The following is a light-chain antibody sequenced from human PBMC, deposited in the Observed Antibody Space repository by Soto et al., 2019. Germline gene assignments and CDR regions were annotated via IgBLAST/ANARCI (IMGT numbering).Light chain of an antibody. CDR3: QQYNNWPQT. Sequence: EIVLTPSPGTLSLSPCERATLSSSASQSVSSNLAWYQQKPGQAPRLLIYGASTRATGIPARFSGSGSGTEFTLTISSLQSEDFAVYYCQQYNNWPQTFGQGTKVDIK. V-gene: IGKV3-15*01. J-gene: IGKJ1*01. CDR2: GAS. CDR1: QSVSSN.